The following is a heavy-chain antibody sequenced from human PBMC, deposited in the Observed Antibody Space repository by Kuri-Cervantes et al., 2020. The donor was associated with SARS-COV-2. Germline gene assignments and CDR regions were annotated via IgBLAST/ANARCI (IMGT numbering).Heavy chain of an antibody. D-gene: IGHD5-12*01. CDR3: ARIVATIQIGAFDI. V-gene: IGHV5-51*07. J-gene: IGHJ3*02. CDR2: IYPGDSDT. CDR1: GYSFTSYW. Sequence: GASLKISCKGSGYSFTSYWIGWVHQMPGKGLEWMGIIYPGDSDTRYSPSFQGQVTISADKSISTAYLQWSSLKASDTAMYYCARIVATIQIGAFDIWGQGTMVTVSS.